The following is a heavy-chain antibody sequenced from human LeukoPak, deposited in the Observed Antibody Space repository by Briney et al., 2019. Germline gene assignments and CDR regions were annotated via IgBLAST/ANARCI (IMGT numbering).Heavy chain of an antibody. CDR3: ARDNLAAAGDDNFDI. V-gene: IGHV1-69*04. CDR2: IIPILGIA. CDR1: GGTFSSYA. Sequence: SVKVSCKASGGTFSSYAISWVRQAPGQGLEWMGRIIPILGIANYAQKFQGRVTITADKSTSTAYMELSSLRAEDTAIYYCARDNLAAAGDDNFDIWGQGTMVTVSS. J-gene: IGHJ3*02. D-gene: IGHD6-13*01.